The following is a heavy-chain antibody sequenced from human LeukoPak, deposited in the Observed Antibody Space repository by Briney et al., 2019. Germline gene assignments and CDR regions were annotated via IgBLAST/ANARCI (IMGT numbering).Heavy chain of an antibody. V-gene: IGHV1-46*01. D-gene: IGHD3-22*01. J-gene: IGHJ4*02. CDR3: ARDLVPSYYYDSSGPLDY. CDR1: GYTFTSYY. Sequence: ASVKVSCKASGYTFTSYYMHWVRQAPGQGLEWMGIINPSGGSTSYAQKFQGRVTMTRDTSTSTVYMELSSLRSEDTAVYYCARDLVPSYYYDSSGPLDYWGQGTLVTVSS. CDR2: INPSGGST.